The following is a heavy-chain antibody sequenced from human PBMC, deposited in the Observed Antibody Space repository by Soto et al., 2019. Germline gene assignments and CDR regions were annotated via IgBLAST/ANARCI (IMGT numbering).Heavy chain of an antibody. CDR3: TKELRAVAGMGSDY. V-gene: IGHV3-23*01. CDR1: GFTFSSYA. Sequence: GGSLRLSCEASGFTFSSYAMSWVRQAPGKGLEWVSAISGSGGFTNYADSVKGRFTISRDNSKSTLYLQMNSLRAEDTAIYYCTKELRAVAGMGSDYWGQGTLVTVSS. CDR2: ISGSGGFT. J-gene: IGHJ4*02. D-gene: IGHD6-19*01.